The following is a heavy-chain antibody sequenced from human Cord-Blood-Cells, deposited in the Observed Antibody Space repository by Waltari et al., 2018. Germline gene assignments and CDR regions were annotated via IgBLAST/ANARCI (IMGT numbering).Heavy chain of an antibody. CDR1: GYTLTELS. V-gene: IGHV1-24*01. CDR3: ATGLGVIGFWSGYFDY. Sequence: QVQLVQSGAEVKKPGASVKVYCKASGYTLTELSINWVPQVPGTGLEWMGGFDPEDGETIYAQKFQGRVTMTEDTSTDTAYMELSSLRSEDTAVYYCATGLGVIGFWSGYFDYWGQGTLVTVSS. D-gene: IGHD3-3*01. CDR2: FDPEDGET. J-gene: IGHJ4*02.